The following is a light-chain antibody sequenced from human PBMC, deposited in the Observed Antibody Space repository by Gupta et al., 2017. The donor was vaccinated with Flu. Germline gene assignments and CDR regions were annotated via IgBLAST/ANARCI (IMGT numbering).Light chain of an antibody. CDR3: MQDDSFPRT. CDR2: EAS. V-gene: IGKV3D-11*02. J-gene: IGKJ4*02. CDR1: QSPTSH. Sequence: PAALFASVRERATPICKESQSPTSHLGWYQQKPGKAPRLLIYEASNRSAGVPDRFSGSGAGTDFTLKISRLEAEDVGVYYCMQDDSFPRTFGGGTKVEIK.